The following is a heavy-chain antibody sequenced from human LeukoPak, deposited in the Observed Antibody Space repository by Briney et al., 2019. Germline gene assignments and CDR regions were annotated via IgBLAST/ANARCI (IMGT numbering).Heavy chain of an antibody. CDR3: ARGLFYYGSGSHYFDF. D-gene: IGHD3-10*01. Sequence: PSETLSLTCTVSGGSIRNYYWSWIRQPLGKGLEWIGYIYYTENTNYNPSLKSRVTISVDTSKNQFSLKVSSVTAADTAVYYCARGLFYYGSGSHYFDFWGRGTLVTVSS. J-gene: IGHJ4*02. CDR2: IYYTENT. CDR1: GGSIRNYY. V-gene: IGHV4-59*01.